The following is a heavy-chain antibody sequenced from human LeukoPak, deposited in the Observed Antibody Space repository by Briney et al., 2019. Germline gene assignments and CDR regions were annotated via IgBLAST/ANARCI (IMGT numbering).Heavy chain of an antibody. V-gene: IGHV7-4-1*02. J-gene: IGHJ5*02. Sequence: GASVKVSCKASGYTFTAYAMIWVRQAPGQGLEWMGWINTNTGNPTYAQGLTGRFVFSLDTSVSTAYLQISSLKAEDTAVYYCARGAAARRYNWFDPWGQGTLVTVSS. CDR3: ARGAAARRYNWFDP. CDR2: INTNTGNP. CDR1: GYTFTAYA. D-gene: IGHD6-6*01.